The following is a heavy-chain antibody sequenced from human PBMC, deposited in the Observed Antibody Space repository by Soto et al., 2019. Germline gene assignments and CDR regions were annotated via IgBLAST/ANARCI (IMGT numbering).Heavy chain of an antibody. CDR1: GYTFTKYA. Sequence: GASVKVSRMASGYTFTKYAMHWVRQAPGQRGEWMGCSNAGNGNKKYTQKFQGRVTITRDTYARKAYMELSSLRSEGADGYYCARGMVGGTSQVWGQGTLVTVSS. J-gene: IGHJ4*02. D-gene: IGHD1-26*01. CDR2: SNAGNGNK. CDR3: ARGMVGGTSQV. V-gene: IGHV1-3*01.